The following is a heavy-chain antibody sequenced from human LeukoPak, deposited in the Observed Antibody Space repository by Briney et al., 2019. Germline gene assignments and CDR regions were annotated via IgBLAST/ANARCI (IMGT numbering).Heavy chain of an antibody. Sequence: GASVKVSCKASGYTFTSYFMHWVRQAPGQGLDWMGIINPSGGSTSYAQKFQGRVTMTRDTSTSTVYMELSSLRSEDTAVYYCARDSADYGDYVYWGQGTLVTVSS. D-gene: IGHD4-17*01. CDR1: GYTFTSYF. CDR2: INPSGGST. CDR3: ARDSADYGDYVY. V-gene: IGHV1-46*01. J-gene: IGHJ4*02.